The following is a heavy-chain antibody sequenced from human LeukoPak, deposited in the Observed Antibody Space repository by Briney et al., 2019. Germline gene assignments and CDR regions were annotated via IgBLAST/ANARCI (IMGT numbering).Heavy chain of an antibody. V-gene: IGHV4-61*01. D-gene: IGHD4-17*01. CDR3: ARISDGTVTIDY. J-gene: IGHJ4*02. CDR2: IHYSGST. CDR1: GGSVSSGSYY. Sequence: PSETLSLTCTVSGGSVSSGSYYWSWIRQPPGKGLEWIGYIHYSGSTNYNPSLKSRVTISVDTSKNQFSLKLNSVTAADTAVYYCARISDGTVTIDYWGQGTLVTVSS.